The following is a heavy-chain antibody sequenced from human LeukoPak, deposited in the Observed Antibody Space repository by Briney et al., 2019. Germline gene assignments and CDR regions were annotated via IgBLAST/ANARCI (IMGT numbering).Heavy chain of an antibody. D-gene: IGHD2-2*01. Sequence: PGRSLRLSCAASGFTFDDYAMHWLRQAPGKGLEWVSGISWNSGSIGYADSVKGRFTISRDNAKNSLYLQMNSLRAEDMALYYCAKSLSRYCSSTSCFGGFDYWGQGTLVTVSS. V-gene: IGHV3-9*03. CDR3: AKSLSRYCSSTSCFGGFDY. CDR2: ISWNSGSI. CDR1: GFTFDDYA. J-gene: IGHJ4*02.